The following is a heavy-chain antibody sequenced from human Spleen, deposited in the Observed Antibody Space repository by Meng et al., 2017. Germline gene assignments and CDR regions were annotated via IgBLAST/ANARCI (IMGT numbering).Heavy chain of an antibody. Sequence: GPTLVKPTQTLTLTCTFLGFSLSTSGVGVGWIRQPPGKALEWLAHMFSNDEKSYSTSLKSTLTSSKDTSKSQVLLTMTNMDPVDTATYYCARIRVLPETGDAFDIWGQGTMVTVSS. V-gene: IGHV2-26*01. J-gene: IGHJ3*02. CDR2: MFSNDEK. CDR3: ARIRVLPETGDAFDI. D-gene: IGHD1-14*01. CDR1: GFSLSTSGVG.